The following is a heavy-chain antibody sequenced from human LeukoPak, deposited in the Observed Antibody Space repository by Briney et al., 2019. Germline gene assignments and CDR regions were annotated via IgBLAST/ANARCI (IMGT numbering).Heavy chain of an antibody. CDR2: ISSTGTSL. J-gene: IGHJ4*02. V-gene: IGHV3-11*01. Sequence: AGRSLRLSCAASGFTFSDYYMSWFRQAPGKGLEWISYISSTGTSLFYADSVKGRFTISKDNAQSSLYLQMNSLRDEDTAVYYCARVSPYYYGSSPYYLNYWGQGALVTVSS. CDR1: GFTFSDYY. D-gene: IGHD3-10*01. CDR3: ARVSPYYYGSSPYYLNY.